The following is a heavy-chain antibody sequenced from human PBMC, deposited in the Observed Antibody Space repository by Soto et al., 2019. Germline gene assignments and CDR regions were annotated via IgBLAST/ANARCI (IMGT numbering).Heavy chain of an antibody. J-gene: IGHJ4*02. CDR1: GYTFTSYG. CDR2: ISAYSGNT. V-gene: IGHV1-18*01. D-gene: IGHD3-3*01. CDR3: ARGYDFWSGYYSYYFDY. Sequence: ASVKVSCKASGYTFTSYGISWVRQAPGQGLEWMGLISAYSGNTSYAQKFQGRVTMTTDTSTSTVYMELSSLRSEDTAVYYCARGYDFWSGYYSYYFDYWGQGTLVTVSS.